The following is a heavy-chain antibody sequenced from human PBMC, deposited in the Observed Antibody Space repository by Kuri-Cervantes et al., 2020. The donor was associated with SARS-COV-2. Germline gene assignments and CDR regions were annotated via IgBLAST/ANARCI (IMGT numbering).Heavy chain of an antibody. CDR3: AGREGGGSYNVAFDI. D-gene: IGHD1-26*01. CDR1: GYSISRGYY. CDR2: IYHSGSI. V-gene: IGHV4-38-2*02. Sequence: GSLRLSCTVSGYSISRGYYWGWIRQSPGEGLEWIGSIYHSGSIFYNPSLKSRVTILLDTSKNQFSRKLTSVTAADTAVYYCAGREGGGSYNVAFDIWGQGTLVTVSS. J-gene: IGHJ3*02.